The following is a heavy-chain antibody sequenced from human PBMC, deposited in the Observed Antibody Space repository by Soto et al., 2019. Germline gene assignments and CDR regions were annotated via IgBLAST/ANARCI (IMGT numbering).Heavy chain of an antibody. V-gene: IGHV3-23*01. CDR1: GFTFSSYG. CDR3: AKGGYYGSGSYPSYYYYMDV. CDR2: ISGSGGRT. D-gene: IGHD3-10*01. J-gene: IGHJ6*03. Sequence: GGSLRLSCAASGFTFSSYGMSWVRQAPGKGLEWVSTISGSGGRTHYADSVRGRFTISRDNSKNTLYLQMISLRVDDTAVYYCAKGGYYGSGSYPSYYYYMDVWAKGATVTVSS.